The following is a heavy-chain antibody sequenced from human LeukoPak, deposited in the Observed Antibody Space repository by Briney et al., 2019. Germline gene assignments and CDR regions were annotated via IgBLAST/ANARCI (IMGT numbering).Heavy chain of an antibody. J-gene: IGHJ4*02. CDR3: ARAWYYGGKGDFDY. V-gene: IGHV3-74*01. D-gene: IGHD4-17*01. CDR2: INSDGSST. Sequence: GGSLRLSCAASGFTFSSYWMHWVRQAPGKGLVWVSRINSDGSSTSYADSVKGRFTISRDNSKNTLYLQMNSLRAEDTAVYYCARAWYYGGKGDFDYWGQGTLVTVSS. CDR1: GFTFSSYW.